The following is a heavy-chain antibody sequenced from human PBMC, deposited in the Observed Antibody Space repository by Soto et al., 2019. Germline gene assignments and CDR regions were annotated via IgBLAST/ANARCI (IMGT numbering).Heavy chain of an antibody. Sequence: SETLCLTCTVSGGSISSCVWSWIRQPPGKGLEWIGYIYYSGSTNYNPSLKSRVTISVDTSKNQFSLKLSSVTAADTAVYYCARMSIAARPDYYYYGMDVWGQGTTVTVSS. D-gene: IGHD6-6*01. CDR1: GGSISSCV. CDR2: IYYSGST. J-gene: IGHJ6*02. CDR3: ARMSIAARPDYYYYGMDV. V-gene: IGHV4-59*01.